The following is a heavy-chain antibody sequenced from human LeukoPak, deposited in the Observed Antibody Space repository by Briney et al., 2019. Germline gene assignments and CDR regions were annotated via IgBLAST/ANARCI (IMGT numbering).Heavy chain of an antibody. Sequence: PGGSLRLSCAASGFTFSDYYMSWIRQAPGKGLEWVANIKQDGSEKYYVGSVKGRFTISRDNAKNSLYLQMNSLRAEDTAVYYCARDGYSSSWYSDYWGQGTLVTVSS. J-gene: IGHJ4*02. D-gene: IGHD6-13*01. CDR3: ARDGYSSSWYSDY. CDR1: GFTFSDYY. CDR2: IKQDGSEK. V-gene: IGHV3-7*01.